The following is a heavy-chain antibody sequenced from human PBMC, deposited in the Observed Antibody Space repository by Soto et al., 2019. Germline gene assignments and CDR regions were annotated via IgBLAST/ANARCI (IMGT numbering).Heavy chain of an antibody. D-gene: IGHD2-2*01. CDR1: GFTFSSYA. J-gene: IGHJ5*02. CDR2: ISGSGGST. V-gene: IGHV3-23*01. CDR3: AKSFPCPVVPAAMAWFDP. Sequence: PGGSLRLSCAASGFTFSSYAMSWVRQAPGKGLEWVSAISGSGGSTYYADSVKGRFTISRDNSKNTLYLQMNSLRAEDTAVYHCAKSFPCPVVPAAMAWFDPWGQGNLVTVSS.